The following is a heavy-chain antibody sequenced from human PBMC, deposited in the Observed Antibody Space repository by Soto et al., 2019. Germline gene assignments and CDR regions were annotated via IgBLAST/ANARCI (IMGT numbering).Heavy chain of an antibody. J-gene: IGHJ6*02. D-gene: IGHD2-21*02. CDR1: GYTFTDDY. Sequence: QVQVVQSGAEVKKPGASVKISCKTSGYTFTDDYLHWLRQAPGPDLEWMGWINPHSGNTNYAQKFLGRVSMSRDTSISTADMELRSLTSDATAIYYCARAVYCGSVCSTYGMDVCGQGATVTVSS. CDR2: INPHSGNT. V-gene: IGHV1-2*02. CDR3: ARAVYCGSVCSTYGMDV.